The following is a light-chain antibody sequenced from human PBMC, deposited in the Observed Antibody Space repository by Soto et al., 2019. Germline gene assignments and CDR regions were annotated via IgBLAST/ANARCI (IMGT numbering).Light chain of an antibody. J-gene: IGLJ2*01. CDR1: SSDVGGYKY. CDR2: DVS. CDR3: NSYTSSNTRV. Sequence: QSALTQPASVSGSPGQSITISCTGTSSDVGGYKYVSWYQQHPGKAPKLIIYDVSSRPSGVSNRFSGSKSGNTASLTISGLQAEDEADYYCNSYTSSNTRVFGGGPKLTVL. V-gene: IGLV2-14*01.